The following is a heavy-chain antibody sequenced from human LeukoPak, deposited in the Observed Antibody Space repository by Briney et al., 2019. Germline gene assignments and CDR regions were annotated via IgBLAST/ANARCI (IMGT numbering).Heavy chain of an antibody. D-gene: IGHD2-15*01. CDR2: IKSKTYGGTT. V-gene: IGHV3-15*01. CDR1: GFTFSNAW. CDR3: TTDCSGGSCYSYYYYMDV. Sequence: GGSLRLSCAASGFTFSNAWMSWVRQAPGKGLEWVGRIKSKTYGGTTDYAAPVKGRFTISRDDSKNTLYLQMNSLKTEDTAVYYCTTDCSGGSCYSYYYYMDVWGKGTTVTVSS. J-gene: IGHJ6*03.